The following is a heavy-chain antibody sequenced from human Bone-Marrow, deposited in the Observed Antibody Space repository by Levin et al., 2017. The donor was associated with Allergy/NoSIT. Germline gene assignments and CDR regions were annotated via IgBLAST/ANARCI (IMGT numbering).Heavy chain of an antibody. Sequence: SQTLSLTCGVSDDSISSSNWWTWVRQPPGKGLEWIGEIYHSWSTNYNPSLKSRVTISVEKSKNQFSLKLSSVTAADTAVYYCARRNVLAPGEDWFDPWGQGILVTVSS. V-gene: IGHV4-4*02. CDR1: DDSISSSNW. D-gene: IGHD7-27*01. CDR2: IYHSWST. CDR3: ARRNVLAPGEDWFDP. J-gene: IGHJ5*02.